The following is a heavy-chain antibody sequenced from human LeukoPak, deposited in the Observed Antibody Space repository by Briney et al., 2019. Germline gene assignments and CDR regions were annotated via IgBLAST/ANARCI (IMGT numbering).Heavy chain of an antibody. V-gene: IGHV3-43*01. CDR3: ARLAGYHGSGLRAFDI. Sequence: PGGSLRLSCAASGFTFDDYTMHWVRQAPGKGLEWVSLISWDGGSTYYADSVKGRFTISRDNSKNSLYLQMNSLRTEDTALYYCARLAGYHGSGLRAFDIWGQGTMVTVSS. CDR1: GFTFDDYT. D-gene: IGHD3-10*01. CDR2: ISWDGGST. J-gene: IGHJ3*02.